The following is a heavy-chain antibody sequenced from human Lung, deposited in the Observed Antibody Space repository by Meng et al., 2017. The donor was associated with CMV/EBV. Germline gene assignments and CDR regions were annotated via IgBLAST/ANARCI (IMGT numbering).Heavy chain of an antibody. Sequence: SCAASVFSFDDYAMHWVGQAQGKGLEWVSGISWTSDNIAYADSVKGRFTISRDNARNSLYLQMNTLKIEDTAFYYWGRMGVAPFDIWGQGKLV. V-gene: IGHV3-9*01. CDR2: ISWTSDNI. D-gene: IGHD3-3*01. J-gene: IGHJ3*02. CDR1: VFSFDDYA. CDR3: GRMGVAPFDI.